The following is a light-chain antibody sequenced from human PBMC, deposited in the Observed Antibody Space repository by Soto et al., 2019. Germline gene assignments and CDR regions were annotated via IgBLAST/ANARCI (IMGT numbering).Light chain of an antibody. CDR3: QSYDSSNRWV. Sequence: NFMLTQPHSVSVSPGKTVTISCTRSSGSIASNYVQWYQQRPGSSPTTVIYEDNQRPSGVPDRFSGSIDSSSNSASLTISGLKTEDEADYYCQSYDSSNRWVFGGGTKLTVL. CDR2: EDN. CDR1: SGSIASNY. V-gene: IGLV6-57*01. J-gene: IGLJ3*02.